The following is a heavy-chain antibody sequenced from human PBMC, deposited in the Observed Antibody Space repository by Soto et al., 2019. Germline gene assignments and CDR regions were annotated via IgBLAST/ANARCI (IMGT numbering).Heavy chain of an antibody. D-gene: IGHD6-13*01. V-gene: IGHV5-10-1*01. CDR2: IDPSDSYT. CDR1: GYSFTSYW. CDR3: ARRSSSWDYYYYYGMDV. Sequence: GESLKISCKGSGYSFTSYWISWVRQMPGKGLEWMGRIDPSDSYTNYSPSFQGHVTISADKSISTAYLQWSSLKASDTAMYYCARRSSSWDYYYYYGMDVWGQGTTVTVSS. J-gene: IGHJ6*02.